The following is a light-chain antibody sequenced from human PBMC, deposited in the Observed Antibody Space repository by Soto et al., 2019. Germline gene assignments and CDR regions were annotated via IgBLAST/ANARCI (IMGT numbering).Light chain of an antibody. J-gene: IGKJ5*01. CDR3: LQALQSLT. Sequence: EIAMAESPLTLPDPPRDPAAMACRSSESLLYNNTFNYLDWYLQKPGQPPHLLIYLGSNRASGVPDRFSGSGSGTDFSLNISRVEAEDVGTYYCLQALQSLTFGQGTRLEIK. V-gene: IGKV2-28*01. CDR2: LGS. CDR1: ESLLYNNTFNY.